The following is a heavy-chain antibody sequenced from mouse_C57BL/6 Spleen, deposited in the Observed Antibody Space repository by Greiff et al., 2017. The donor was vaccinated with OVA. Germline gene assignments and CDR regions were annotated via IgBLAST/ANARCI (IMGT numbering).Heavy chain of an antibody. CDR1: GFSLTSYG. D-gene: IGHD2-1*01. CDR2: IWRGGST. J-gene: IGHJ2*01. V-gene: IGHV2-5*01. CDR3: AKNGYGNFFFDY. Sequence: VMLVESGPGLVQPSQSLSITCTVSGFSLTSYGVHWVRQSPGQGLEWLGVIWRGGSTDYNAAFMSRLSITKDNSKSQVFFKMNSLQADDTAIYYCAKNGYGNFFFDYWGQGTTLTVSS.